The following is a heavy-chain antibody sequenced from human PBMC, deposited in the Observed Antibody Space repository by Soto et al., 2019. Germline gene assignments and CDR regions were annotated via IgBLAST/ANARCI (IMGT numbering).Heavy chain of an antibody. Sequence: LSLTCAVSGGSISSGGYSWSWIGQPPGKGLEWIGYIYHSGSTYYNPSLKSRVTISVDRSKNQFSLKLSSVTAADTAVYYCARAVPTYRIIFDYCGQGTLGTVST. CDR1: GGSISSGGYS. CDR2: IYHSGST. V-gene: IGHV4-30-2*01. CDR3: ARAVPTYRIIFDY. J-gene: IGHJ4*02. D-gene: IGHD3-9*01.